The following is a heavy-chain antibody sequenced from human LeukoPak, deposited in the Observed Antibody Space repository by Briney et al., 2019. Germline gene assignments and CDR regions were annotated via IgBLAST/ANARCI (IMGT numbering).Heavy chain of an antibody. CDR2: INPNGGGT. CDR3: ARPPGRDGYNRYDY. CDR1: GYTFTGYY. Sequence: ASVKVSCKASGYTFTGYYMHWVRQAPGQGLEWMGWINPNGGGTNYAQKFQGRVTKTSDTSISTAYMELNRLRSDDTAVYYCARPPGRDGYNRYDYWGQGTLVTVSS. J-gene: IGHJ4*02. D-gene: IGHD5-24*01. V-gene: IGHV1-2*02.